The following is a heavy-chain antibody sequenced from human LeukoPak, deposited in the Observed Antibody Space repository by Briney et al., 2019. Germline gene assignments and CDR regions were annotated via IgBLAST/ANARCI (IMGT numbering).Heavy chain of an antibody. CDR3: AKGDILTGLDY. V-gene: IGHV4-30-4*01. CDR2: IYYSGST. CDR1: GGSISRGDYY. Sequence: PSQTLSLTCTVSGGSISRGDYYWSWIRQPPGKGLEWIGYIYYSGSTDYNPSLKSRVTISVDTSKNHFSLKLSSVTAADTAVYYCAKGDILTGLDYWGQGPLVTVSS. J-gene: IGHJ4*02. D-gene: IGHD3-9*01.